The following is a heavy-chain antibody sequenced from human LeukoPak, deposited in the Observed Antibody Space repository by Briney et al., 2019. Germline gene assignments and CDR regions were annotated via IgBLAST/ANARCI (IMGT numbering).Heavy chain of an antibody. D-gene: IGHD2-2*01. CDR3: ARDGVACSSTSCYQYYFDY. CDR1: GFTVSSNY. V-gene: IGHV3-66*02. CDR2: IYNGGST. Sequence: GGSLRLSCAASGFTVSSNYMSWVRQAPGKGLEWVSVIYNGGSTYYADSVKGRFTISRDNSKNTLYLQMNSLRAEDTAVYYCARDGVACSSTSCYQYYFDYWGQGTLVTVSS. J-gene: IGHJ4*02.